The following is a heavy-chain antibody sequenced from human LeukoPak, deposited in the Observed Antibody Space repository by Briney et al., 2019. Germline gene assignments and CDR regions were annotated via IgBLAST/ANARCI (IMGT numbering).Heavy chain of an antibody. D-gene: IGHD2-21*02. CDR1: GYRFTSYW. CDR3: ARQSGDYSYYYYMDV. CDR2: IYPGDSDT. V-gene: IGHV5-51*01. J-gene: IGHJ6*03. Sequence: HGESLKISCKGSGYRFTSYWVGGVRPKPGKGLEWRGIIYPGDSDTRYSPSFRGQVTISADKSISTAYLEWSSLKASDTAMYYCARQSGDYSYYYYMDVWGKGTTVTISS.